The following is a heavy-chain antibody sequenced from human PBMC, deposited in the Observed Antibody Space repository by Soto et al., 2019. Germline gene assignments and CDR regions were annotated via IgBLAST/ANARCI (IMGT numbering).Heavy chain of an antibody. J-gene: IGHJ6*02. D-gene: IGHD2-21*02. Sequence: QITLKESGPTLVKPTQTLTLTCTFSGFSLSTSGVGVGWIRPPPGKALEWLALIYWDDDKRYSPSLRSRLTISKDTSKDQVVLTMTNMDPADTATYYCIQSRCGGDCLQSYASHYYYGLDVWGQGTTVAVSS. CDR3: IQSRCGGDCLQSYASHYYYGLDV. CDR2: IYWDDDK. V-gene: IGHV2-5*02. CDR1: GFSLSTSGVG.